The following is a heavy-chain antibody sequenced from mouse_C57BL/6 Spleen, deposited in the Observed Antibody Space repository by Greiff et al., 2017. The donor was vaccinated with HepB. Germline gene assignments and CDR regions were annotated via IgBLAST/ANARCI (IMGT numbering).Heavy chain of an antibody. J-gene: IGHJ4*01. V-gene: IGHV5-17*01. CDR1: GFTFSDYG. Sequence: DVKLVESGGGLVKPGGSLKLSCAASGFTFSDYGMHWVRQAPEKGLEWVAYISSGSSTIYYADTVKGRFTISRDNAKNTLFLQMTSLRSEDTAMYYCANDGYYWYAMDYWGQGTSVTVSS. CDR2: ISSGSSTI. D-gene: IGHD2-3*01. CDR3: ANDGYYWYAMDY.